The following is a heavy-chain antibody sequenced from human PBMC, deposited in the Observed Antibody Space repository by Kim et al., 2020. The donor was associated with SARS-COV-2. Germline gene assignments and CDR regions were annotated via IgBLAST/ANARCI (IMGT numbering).Heavy chain of an antibody. J-gene: IGHJ4*02. Sequence: SETLSLTCAVYGGSFSGYYWSWIRQPPGKGLEWIGEINHSGSTNYNPSLKSRVTISVDTSKNQFSLKRSSVTAADTAVYYCARGADIVVVPAAIDYWGQG. V-gene: IGHV4-34*01. CDR3: ARGADIVVVPAAIDY. CDR2: INHSGST. D-gene: IGHD2-2*01. CDR1: GGSFSGYY.